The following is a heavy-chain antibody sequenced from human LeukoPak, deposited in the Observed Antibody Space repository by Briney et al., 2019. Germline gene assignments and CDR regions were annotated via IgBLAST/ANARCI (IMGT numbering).Heavy chain of an antibody. CDR2: ISYDGNDM. Sequence: SGGSLRLSCAASGFTFSSYGLHWVRQAPGKGLECVAVISYDGNDMYYSDSVRGRFTISRDNSKNTLYLQMNSLRAEDTAVYYCAKDTIPIVLKPSPHGMDVWGRGTTVTVSS. V-gene: IGHV3-30*18. D-gene: IGHD2-8*01. CDR3: AKDTIPIVLKPSPHGMDV. CDR1: GFTFSSYG. J-gene: IGHJ6*02.